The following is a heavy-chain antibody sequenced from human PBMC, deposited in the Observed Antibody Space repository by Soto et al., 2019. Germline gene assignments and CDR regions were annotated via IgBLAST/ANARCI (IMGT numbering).Heavy chain of an antibody. CDR2: ISYDGSNK. CDR1: GFTFSSYA. CDR3: ARDHWGQQPEVVDY. V-gene: IGHV3-30-3*01. J-gene: IGHJ4*02. D-gene: IGHD6-13*01. Sequence: QVQLVESGGGVVQPGRSLRLSCAASGFTFSSYAMHWVRQAPGKGLEWVAVISYDGSNKYYADSVKGRFTISRDNSKNTLYLQMNSLRAEDTAVYYCARDHWGQQPEVVDYWGQGTLVTVSS.